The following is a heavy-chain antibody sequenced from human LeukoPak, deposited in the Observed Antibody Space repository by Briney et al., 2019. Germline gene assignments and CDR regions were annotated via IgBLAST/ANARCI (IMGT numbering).Heavy chain of an antibody. J-gene: IGHJ5*02. CDR1: GGSISSSSYS. CDR2: IYYSGST. CDR3: ARSLYCSRNDCPRNNWFDP. D-gene: IGHD2-2*01. Sequence: SETLSITCTVSGGSISSSSYSWGWIRQPPGKGLEWIGSIYYSGSTYYNPSLKSRVTISVDTSKNHFSLSLRSVTAADTAVYYCARSLYCSRNDCPRNNWFDPWGQGTLVTVSS. V-gene: IGHV4-39*02.